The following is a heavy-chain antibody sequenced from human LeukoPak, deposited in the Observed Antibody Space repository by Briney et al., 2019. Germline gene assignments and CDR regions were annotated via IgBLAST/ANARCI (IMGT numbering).Heavy chain of an antibody. D-gene: IGHD3-16*01. V-gene: IGHV3-30*02. Sequence: GGSLRLSCAVSGFTFSANNMHWIRQAPGKGLEWVTFIDHDGSQKFYADSVKGRFTISRDNSKNALYLHINSLRPEDTAVYYCAKDGGGGTYSFDYWGQGSLVTVSS. CDR2: IDHDGSQK. CDR1: GFTFSANN. J-gene: IGHJ4*02. CDR3: AKDGGGGTYSFDY.